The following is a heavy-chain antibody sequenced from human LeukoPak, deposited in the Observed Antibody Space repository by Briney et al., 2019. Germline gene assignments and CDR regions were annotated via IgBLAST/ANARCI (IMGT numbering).Heavy chain of an antibody. D-gene: IGHD3-22*01. CDR3: ARSYDSSGYSDY. CDR1: GFTVSSNF. V-gene: IGHV3-66*01. Sequence: PGGSLRLSCAASGFTVSSNFMSWVRQAPGKGLEWVSVIYSGGSTYYADSVKGRFTISRDNSKNTLYLQMNSLRVEDTAVYYCARSYDSSGYSDYWGQGTLVTVSS. J-gene: IGHJ4*02. CDR2: IYSGGST.